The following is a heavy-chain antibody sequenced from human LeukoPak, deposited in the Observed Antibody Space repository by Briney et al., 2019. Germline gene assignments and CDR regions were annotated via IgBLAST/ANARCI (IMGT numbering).Heavy chain of an antibody. J-gene: IGHJ4*02. D-gene: IGHD3-10*01. CDR2: IYPGDSDT. Sequence: GESLKISCKGSGYSFTSYWIGWVRQMPGKGLEWMGIIYPGDSDTRYSPSFQVQVTISADKSISTAYLQWSSLKASDTAMYYCARLVYYGSGSPIGGIDYWGQGTLVTVSS. CDR3: ARLVYYGSGSPIGGIDY. CDR1: GYSFTSYW. V-gene: IGHV5-51*01.